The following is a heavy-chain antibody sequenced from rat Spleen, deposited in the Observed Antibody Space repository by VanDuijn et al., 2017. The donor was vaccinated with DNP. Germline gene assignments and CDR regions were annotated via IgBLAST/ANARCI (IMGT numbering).Heavy chain of an antibody. CDR1: GFTFSNYD. Sequence: EVQLVESGGGLVQPGRSLKLSCAASGFTFSNYDMAWVRQPPTKGLEWVASISPSGGSTCYRDSVKGRFTISRDNAKSTLYLQMDSLRSEDTATYYCATQGAARDYYTMDAWGQGTSVTVSS. J-gene: IGHJ4*01. CDR2: ISPSGGST. D-gene: IGHD1-2*01. V-gene: IGHV5-25*01. CDR3: ATQGAARDYYTMDA.